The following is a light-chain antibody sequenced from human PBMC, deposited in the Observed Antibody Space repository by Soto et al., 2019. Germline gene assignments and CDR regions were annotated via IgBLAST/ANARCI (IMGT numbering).Light chain of an antibody. Sequence: DIQMTQSPSSLSASVGDRVTITCRASQSISTYLHWFQQKPGNAPKLLIYGASSLQSGVPSRFSGSGSGADFTLTISSLQPEDFATYYCQQGYNTPRTFGQGTKVDIK. J-gene: IGKJ1*01. CDR3: QQGYNTPRT. V-gene: IGKV1-39*01. CDR2: GAS. CDR1: QSISTY.